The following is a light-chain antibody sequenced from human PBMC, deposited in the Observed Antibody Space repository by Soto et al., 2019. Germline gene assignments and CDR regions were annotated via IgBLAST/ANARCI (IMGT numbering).Light chain of an antibody. CDR3: CSYAGSSTSPYV. CDR1: SSDVGSYNL. V-gene: IGLV2-23*02. CDR2: EVS. Sequence: SAVPRPGNESRSPWPPITKSKKGTSSDVGSYNLVSWYQQHPGKAPKLMIYEVSKRPSGVSNRFSGSKSGNTASLTISGLQAEDEADYYCCSYAGSSTSPYVFGTGTKVTVL. J-gene: IGLJ1*01.